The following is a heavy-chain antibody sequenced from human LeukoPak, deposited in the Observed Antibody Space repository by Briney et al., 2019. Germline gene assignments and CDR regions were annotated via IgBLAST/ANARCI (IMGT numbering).Heavy chain of an antibody. CDR3: ARDSEIFGVVTPTFDY. Sequence: SVKVSCKASGGTFSSYAISWVRQAPGQGLEWMGRIIPIFGTANYAQKFQGRVTITTDESTSTAYMELSSLRSEDTAAYYCARDSEIFGVVTPTFDYWGQGTLVTVSS. D-gene: IGHD3-3*01. CDR2: IIPIFGTA. CDR1: GGTFSSYA. V-gene: IGHV1-69*05. J-gene: IGHJ4*02.